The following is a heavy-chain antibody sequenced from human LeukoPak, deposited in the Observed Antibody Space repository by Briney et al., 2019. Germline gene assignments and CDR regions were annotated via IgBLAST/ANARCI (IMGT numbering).Heavy chain of an antibody. V-gene: IGHV3-7*03. Sequence: PGGSLRLSCAASGFTLSSYWMHWVRQAPGKGLEWVANINQHGSEEYYLDSVKGRFTISRDNAKNSLYLQMNSLRAEDTAVYYCARGPRTYDYWGQGTLVTVSS. CDR3: ARGPRTYDY. J-gene: IGHJ4*02. CDR1: GFTLSSYW. CDR2: INQHGSEE. D-gene: IGHD3/OR15-3a*01.